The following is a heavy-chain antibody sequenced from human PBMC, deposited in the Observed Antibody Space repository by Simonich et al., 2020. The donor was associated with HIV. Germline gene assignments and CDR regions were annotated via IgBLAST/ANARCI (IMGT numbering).Heavy chain of an antibody. CDR2: VDPEDGET. Sequence: VQLVQSGAEVKKPGSSVKISCKVSGYSFTDYYMHWVQQAPGRGLVWMGLVDPEDGETILAEKFKGRVTITADTSTDTAYMELGSLRSEDTAVYYCATNPYYFGSGSETYYFDYWGQGTLVTVSS. CDR3: ATNPYYFGSGSETYYFDY. D-gene: IGHD3-10*01. V-gene: IGHV1-69-2*01. J-gene: IGHJ4*02. CDR1: GYSFTDYY.